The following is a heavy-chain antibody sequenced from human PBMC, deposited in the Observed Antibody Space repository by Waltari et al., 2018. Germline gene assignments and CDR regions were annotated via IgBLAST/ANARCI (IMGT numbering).Heavy chain of an antibody. CDR1: GGSFSGYY. Sequence: QVQLQQWGAGLLKPSETLSLTCAVYGGSFSGYYWSWIRQPPGKGLEWIGEINHSGSTNYNPSLKSRVTISVDTSKNQFSLKLSSVTAADTAVYYCARVECYDFWSGYRPAWFDPWGQGTLVTVSS. J-gene: IGHJ5*02. V-gene: IGHV4-34*01. D-gene: IGHD3-3*01. CDR2: INHSGST. CDR3: ARVECYDFWSGYRPAWFDP.